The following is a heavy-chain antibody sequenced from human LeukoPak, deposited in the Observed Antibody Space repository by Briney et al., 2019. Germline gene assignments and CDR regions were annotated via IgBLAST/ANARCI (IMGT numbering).Heavy chain of an antibody. CDR3: AREGSIAPMFDY. V-gene: IGHV1-46*01. Sequence: ASVKVSCKASGYTFTSYYMHWVRQAPGQGLEWMGIINPSGGSTSYAQTFQGRVTMTRDMSTSTVYMELSSLRSEDTAVYYCAREGSIAPMFDYWGQGTLVTVPS. CDR1: GYTFTSYY. CDR2: INPSGGST. J-gene: IGHJ4*02. D-gene: IGHD6-6*01.